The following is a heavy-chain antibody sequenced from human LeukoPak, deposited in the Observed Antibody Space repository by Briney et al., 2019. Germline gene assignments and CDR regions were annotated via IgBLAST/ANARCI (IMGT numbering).Heavy chain of an antibody. J-gene: IGHJ4*02. Sequence: PSETLSLTCTVSGGSISSGGYYWSWIRQPPGKGLEWIGYIYHSGSTYYNPSLKSRVTISVDRSKNQFSLKLSSVTAADTAVYYCARDDYVWGSYRYGYFDYWGQGTLVTVSS. CDR3: ARDDYVWGSYRYGYFDY. CDR2: IYHSGST. V-gene: IGHV4-30-2*01. D-gene: IGHD3-16*02. CDR1: GGSISSGGYY.